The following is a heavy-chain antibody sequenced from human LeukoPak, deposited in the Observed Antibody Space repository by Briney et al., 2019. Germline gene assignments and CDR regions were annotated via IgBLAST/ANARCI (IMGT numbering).Heavy chain of an antibody. CDR3: ARDGTSTDDY. CDR1: GYTCSNFG. Sequence: APVKVSCKASGYTCSNFGINWVRQAPGQGLEWIAWISGNNDNPNYGQKFQGRFTVTTDSSTSTAYMELRNLRSDDTAVYYCARDGTSTDDYWGQGTLVTVSS. CDR2: ISGNNDNP. V-gene: IGHV1-18*01. J-gene: IGHJ4*02. D-gene: IGHD2-2*01.